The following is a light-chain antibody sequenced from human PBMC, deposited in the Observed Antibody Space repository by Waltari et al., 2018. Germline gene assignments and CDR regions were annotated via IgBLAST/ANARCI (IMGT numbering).Light chain of an antibody. CDR2: GAS. Sequence: EMRLTQSPVTLSVSPGEGATLSCRASESGRDHLAWYQQKPGQPPRLLIYGASTRAPHVPGSSSGRGSGTEFTLTVSTLQPEDFAIYYRQQYNNGPPASFGQGTKVEI. V-gene: IGKV3-15*01. CDR3: QQYNNGPPAS. J-gene: IGKJ1*01. CDR1: ESGRDH.